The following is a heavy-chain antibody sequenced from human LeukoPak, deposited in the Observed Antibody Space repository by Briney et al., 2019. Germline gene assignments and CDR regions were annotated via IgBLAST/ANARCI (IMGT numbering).Heavy chain of an antibody. J-gene: IGHJ5*01. CDR2: IYYSGRT. Sequence: RSSETLSLTCTVSGGSLTAHYWSWIRQPPGKELEWIGFIYYSGRTQYNPSLKSRVTMSVDTSKTHFSLRLSSVTAADAAVYYCARAVVPADEKNWFDSWGQGIWVTVSS. D-gene: IGHD2-2*01. CDR1: GGSLTAHY. V-gene: IGHV4-59*11. CDR3: ARAVVPADEKNWFDS.